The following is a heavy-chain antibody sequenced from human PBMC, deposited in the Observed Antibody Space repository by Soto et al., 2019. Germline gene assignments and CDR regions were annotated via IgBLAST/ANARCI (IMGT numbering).Heavy chain of an antibody. V-gene: IGHV1-24*01. J-gene: IGHJ6*02. Sequence: ASVKVSCKVSGYTLTELSMHWVRQAPGKGLEWMGGFDPEDGETIYAQKFQGRVTMTTDTSTSTAYMELRSLRSDDTAVYYCARDGMAPDGGHQLLSSPYYYYGMDVWGQGTTVTVSS. CDR1: GYTLTELS. CDR2: FDPEDGET. CDR3: ARDGMAPDGGHQLLSSPYYYYGMDV. D-gene: IGHD2-2*01.